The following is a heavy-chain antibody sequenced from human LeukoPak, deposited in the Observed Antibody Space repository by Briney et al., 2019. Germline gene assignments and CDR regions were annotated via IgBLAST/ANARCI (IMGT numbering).Heavy chain of an antibody. J-gene: IGHJ6*03. Sequence: SEALALTFTSPGSSISSYYWSWIRQPPGKGLEWVGYIYYSGSTNYNRSLRSRATISVDTAKNQFSLKLSSVTAADTAVYYCARVEYSSSSGYYYYYMDVWGKGTTVTVSS. CDR2: IYYSGST. CDR3: ARVEYSSSSGYYYYYMDV. CDR1: GSSISSYY. D-gene: IGHD6-6*01. V-gene: IGHV4-59*01.